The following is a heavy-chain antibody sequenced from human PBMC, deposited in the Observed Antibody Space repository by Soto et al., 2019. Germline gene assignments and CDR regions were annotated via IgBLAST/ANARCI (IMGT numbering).Heavy chain of an antibody. CDR1: GFTFSNYG. D-gene: IGHD1-1*01. CDR3: AKDTTGVLDT. CDR2: IWYDGSNK. J-gene: IGHJ4*02. V-gene: IGHV3-33*06. Sequence: QVQLVESGGGVVQPGRSLRLSCAASGFTFSNYGMHWVRQAPGKGLEWAAVIWYDGSNKFYADSVKGRFTISRDNSKKPLYLEMNSLRVEETAVYYCAKDTTGVLDTWGQGTLFTVSS.